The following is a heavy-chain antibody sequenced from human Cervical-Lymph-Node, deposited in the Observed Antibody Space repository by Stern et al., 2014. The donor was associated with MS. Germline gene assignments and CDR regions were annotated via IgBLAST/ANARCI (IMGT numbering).Heavy chain of an antibody. D-gene: IGHD4-17*01. CDR3: ARHYGYYFDF. Sequence: VQLVQSGVEVKKPGESLKICCKVSENIFSNFWIGWLRQMPGKGLEYVGIIYPDDSDTKYSPSFEGQVTISADKSINTAYLHWSSLKAWDTAIYYCARHYGYYFDFWGQGTLVTVSS. V-gene: IGHV5-51*01. J-gene: IGHJ4*02. CDR2: IYPDDSDT. CDR1: ENIFSNFW.